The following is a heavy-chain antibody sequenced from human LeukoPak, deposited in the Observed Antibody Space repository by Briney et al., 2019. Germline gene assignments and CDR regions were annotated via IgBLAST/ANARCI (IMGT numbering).Heavy chain of an antibody. V-gene: IGHV3-48*03. Sequence: GGSLRLSCAASGFTFSSYEMNWVRQAPGKGLEWVSYISSSGSTIYYADSVKGRFTISRDNSKNTLYVQMNSLRAEDTAVYYCASTTDFTRSGAFDIWGQGTMVTVSS. CDR1: GFTFSSYE. CDR2: ISSSGSTI. J-gene: IGHJ3*02. CDR3: ASTTDFTRSGAFDI. D-gene: IGHD1-1*01.